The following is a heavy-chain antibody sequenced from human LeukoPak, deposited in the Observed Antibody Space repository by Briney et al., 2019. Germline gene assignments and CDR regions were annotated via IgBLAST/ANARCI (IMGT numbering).Heavy chain of an antibody. D-gene: IGHD4-17*01. V-gene: IGHV4-59*01. CDR1: GGFITSSFY. Sequence: SETLSLTCTVSGGFITSSFYWSWIRQSPGKGLEWIGYIYNSGGTKYNPSLKSRLTISVDTSKNQFSLNLSSVTAADTAVYYCASSFGYGDYNIDYWGQGTLVTVSS. CDR3: ASSFGYGDYNIDY. J-gene: IGHJ4*02. CDR2: IYNSGGT.